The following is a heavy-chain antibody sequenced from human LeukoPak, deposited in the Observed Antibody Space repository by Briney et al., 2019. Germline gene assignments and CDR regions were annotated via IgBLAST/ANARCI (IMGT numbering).Heavy chain of an antibody. CDR3: ARASDYVWGSYPTDY. CDR2: IIPMFGTA. Sequence: SVKVSCKASGGTFRDYPLSWVRQAPGQGLEWMGGIIPMFGTAKYAQSFEGRVKITADESTSTAYMGLSSLRSEDTAVYYCARASDYVWGSYPTDYWGQGTLVTVSS. J-gene: IGHJ4*02. D-gene: IGHD3-16*02. CDR1: GGTFRDYP. V-gene: IGHV1-69*13.